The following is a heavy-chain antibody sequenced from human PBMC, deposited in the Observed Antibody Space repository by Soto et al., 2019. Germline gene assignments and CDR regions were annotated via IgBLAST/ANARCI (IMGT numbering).Heavy chain of an antibody. CDR3: ERHVMLEQLVAGGDAFDI. Sequence: SETLSLTCTVSGGSISSSSYYWGWIRQPPGKGLEWIGSIYYSGSTYYNPSLKSRVTISVDTSKNQFSLKLSSVTAAATAVYYCERHVMLEQLVAGGDAFDIWGQGTMVTVSS. CDR2: IYYSGST. CDR1: GGSISSSSYY. D-gene: IGHD6-6*01. J-gene: IGHJ3*02. V-gene: IGHV4-39*01.